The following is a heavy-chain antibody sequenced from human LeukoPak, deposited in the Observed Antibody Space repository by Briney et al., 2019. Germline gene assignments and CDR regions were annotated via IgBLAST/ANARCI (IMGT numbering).Heavy chain of an antibody. V-gene: IGHV3-9*01. J-gene: IGHJ6*02. CDR2: ITWNSGSI. Sequence: GGSLRLSCAASGFTFDNYDMHWVRHAPGKGLEWVSGITWNSGSIGYADSVKGRFTISRDNAKNSLYLQMNSLRAEDTALYYCAKGYGDYYYYYGMDVWGLGTTVTVS. CDR3: AKGYGDYYYYYGMDV. CDR1: GFTFDNYD. D-gene: IGHD4-17*01.